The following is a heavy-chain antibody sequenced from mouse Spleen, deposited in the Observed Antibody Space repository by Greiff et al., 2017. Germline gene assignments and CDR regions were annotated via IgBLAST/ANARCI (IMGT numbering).Heavy chain of an antibody. D-gene: IGHD2-14*01. J-gene: IGHJ4*01. Sequence: VQLQQSGPELVKPGASVKISCKASGYSFTGYYMNWVKQSPEKSLEWIGEINPSTGGTTYNQKSKAKATLTVDKSSSTAYMQLKSLTSEDSAVYYCARVKVRDYYYAMDYWGQGTSVTVSS. CDR1: GYSFTGYY. CDR2: INPSTGGT. V-gene: IGHV1-42*01. CDR3: ARVKVRDYYYAMDY.